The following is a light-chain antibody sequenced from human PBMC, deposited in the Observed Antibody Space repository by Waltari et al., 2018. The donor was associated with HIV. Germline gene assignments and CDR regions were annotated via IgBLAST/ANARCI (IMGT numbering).Light chain of an antibody. J-gene: IGLJ1*01. CDR1: SRDLGPYNH. V-gene: IGLV2-23*02. CDR2: DVS. CDR3: CSYAGSGTYV. Sequence: QSALTQPASVSGSPGQSITTHCTGTSRDLGPYNHVTWYQLHPGKVTKLMIYDVSKRPSGGSNRFSGSKSGDTASLTISGLQAEDEADYYCCSYAGSGTYVFGTGTKVTVL.